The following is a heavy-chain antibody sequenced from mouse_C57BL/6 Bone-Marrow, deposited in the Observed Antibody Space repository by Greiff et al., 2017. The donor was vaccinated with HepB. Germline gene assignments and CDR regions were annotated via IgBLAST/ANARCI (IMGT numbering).Heavy chain of an antibody. CDR3: AIYYDYGFAY. Sequence: QVQLQQSGAELVRPGPSVKVSCKASGYAFTNYLIEWVKQRPGQGLEWIGVINPGSGGTNYNEKFKGKATLTADKSSSTAYMQLSSLTSEDSAVYFCAIYYDYGFAYWGQGTLVTVSA. D-gene: IGHD2-4*01. CDR1: GYAFTNYL. CDR2: INPGSGGT. J-gene: IGHJ3*01. V-gene: IGHV1-54*01.